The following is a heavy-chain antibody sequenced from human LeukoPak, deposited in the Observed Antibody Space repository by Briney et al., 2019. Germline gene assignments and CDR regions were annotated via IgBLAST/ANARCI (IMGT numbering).Heavy chain of an antibody. CDR3: AAGFGSLDS. CDR2: MSYDGKNE. Sequence: GGSLRLSCAASGFTLSRYTMHWVRQAPGKGLEWLTLMSYDGKNEYSADSVKGRFTISRDKPKNTLYLQMNSLRREDTAIYYCAAGFGSLDSWCPGTLVTVAS. J-gene: IGHJ4*02. V-gene: IGHV3-30*01. D-gene: IGHD3-16*01. CDR1: GFTLSRYT.